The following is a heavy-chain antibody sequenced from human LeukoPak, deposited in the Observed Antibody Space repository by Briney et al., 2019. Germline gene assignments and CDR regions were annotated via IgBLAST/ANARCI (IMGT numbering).Heavy chain of an antibody. V-gene: IGHV3-74*01. Sequence: PGGSLRLSCAASGVTFSSYWMHWVRQAPGKGLVWVSRINGDGSSTSYADSVKGRSTISRDNSKNTLFLQIYILRADDTAVYFCAKSTVNRYYFDFWGQGALVTVSS. CDR3: AKSTVNRYYFDF. D-gene: IGHD4-17*01. J-gene: IGHJ4*02. CDR1: GVTFSSYW. CDR2: INGDGSST.